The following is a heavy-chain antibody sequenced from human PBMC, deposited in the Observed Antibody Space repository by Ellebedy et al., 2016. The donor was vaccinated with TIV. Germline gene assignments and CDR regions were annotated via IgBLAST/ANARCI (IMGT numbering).Heavy chain of an antibody. J-gene: IGHJ6*02. Sequence: SETLSLTCAVSGGSISSGGYYWSWIRQPPGKGLEWIGYIYHSGNTYYNPSLKSRATISVDTSKNQFSLQLSSVTAADTAVYYCASLFRQETTYYYYGMDVWGQGTTVTVSS. CDR2: IYHSGNT. D-gene: IGHD1-1*01. CDR1: GGSISSGGYY. V-gene: IGHV4-30-2*01. CDR3: ASLFRQETTYYYYGMDV.